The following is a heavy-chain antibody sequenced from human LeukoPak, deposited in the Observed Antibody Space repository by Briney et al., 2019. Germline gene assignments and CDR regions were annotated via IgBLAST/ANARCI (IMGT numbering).Heavy chain of an antibody. V-gene: IGHV3-48*03. D-gene: IGHD3-9*01. CDR1: GFTFSSYE. CDR2: ISSSGSTI. CDR3: ARVLTSYDILTGYQPTDAFDI. J-gene: IGHJ3*02. Sequence: GGSLRLSCAASGFTFSSYEMNWVRQAPGKGLEWVSYISSSGSTIYYADSVKGRFTISRDNAKNSLYLQMNSLRAEDTAVYYCARVLTSYDILTGYQPTDAFDIWGQGTMVTVSS.